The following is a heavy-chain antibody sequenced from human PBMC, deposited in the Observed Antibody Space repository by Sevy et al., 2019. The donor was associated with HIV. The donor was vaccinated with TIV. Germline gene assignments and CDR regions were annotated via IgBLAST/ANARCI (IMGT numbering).Heavy chain of an antibody. D-gene: IGHD6-13*01. V-gene: IGHV3-21*01. CDR3: ARAPYSNSFFYFDY. CDR1: GFSFSSYS. CDR2: ISSSSTYI. J-gene: IGHJ4*02. Sequence: GGSLRLSCAASGFSFSSYSMNWVRQAPGKGLEWVSCISSSSTYIYYADSVKGRFTISRDNAKNSLYLQMNSLRAEDTAVYYCARAPYSNSFFYFDYWGQGTLVTVSS.